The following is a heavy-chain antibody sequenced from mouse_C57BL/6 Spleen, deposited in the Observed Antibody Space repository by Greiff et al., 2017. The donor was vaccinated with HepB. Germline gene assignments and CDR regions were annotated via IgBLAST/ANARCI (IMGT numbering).Heavy chain of an antibody. CDR2: IDPSDSYT. V-gene: IGHV1-69*01. CDR1: GYTFTSYW. CDR3: ARLAIYGSSSFAY. Sequence: QVQLQQSGAELVMPGASVKLSCKASGYTFTSYWMHWVKQRPGQGLEWIGEIDPSDSYTNYNQKFKGKSTLTVDKSSSTAYMQLSSLTSEDSAVYYCARLAIYGSSSFAYWGQGTLVTVSA. J-gene: IGHJ3*01. D-gene: IGHD1-1*01.